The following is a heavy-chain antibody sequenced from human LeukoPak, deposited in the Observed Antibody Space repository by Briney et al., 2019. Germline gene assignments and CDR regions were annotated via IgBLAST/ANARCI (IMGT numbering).Heavy chain of an antibody. D-gene: IGHD4/OR15-4a*01. CDR2: INPNSGGT. CDR1: GYTFTGYY. CDR3: ARVAGAHDYEGPGLDY. J-gene: IGHJ4*02. Sequence: ASVKVSCKASGYTFTGYYMHWMRQAPGQGLEWMGWINPNSGGTNYAQKFQGRVTMTRDTSISTAYMELSRLRSDDTAVYYCARVAGAHDYEGPGLDYWGQGTLVTVSS. V-gene: IGHV1-2*02.